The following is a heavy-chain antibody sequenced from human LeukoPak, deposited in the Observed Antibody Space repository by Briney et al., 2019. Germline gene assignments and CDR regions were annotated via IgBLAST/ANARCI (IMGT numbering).Heavy chain of an antibody. CDR1: GYTFTGYY. CDR2: IIPIFGTA. Sequence: SVKVSCKASGYTFTGYYMHWVRQAPGQGLEWMGGIIPIFGTANCAQKFQGRVTITTDESTSTAYMELSSLRSEDTAVYYCASVPTYYYGSGSYFDYWGQGTLVTVSS. D-gene: IGHD3-10*01. J-gene: IGHJ4*02. V-gene: IGHV1-69*05. CDR3: ASVPTYYYGSGSYFDY.